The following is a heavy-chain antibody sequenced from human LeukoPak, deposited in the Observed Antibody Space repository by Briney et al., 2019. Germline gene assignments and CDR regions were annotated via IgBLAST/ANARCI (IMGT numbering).Heavy chain of an antibody. J-gene: IGHJ4*02. D-gene: IGHD6-19*01. Sequence: GGSLRPSCAASGFTFSNYNMNWVRQAPGKGLEWVSSISSSSSYIYYADSVKGRFTISRDNAKNSLFLQMNSLRAEDTAVYYCASMLLGGSGWYNYWGQGTLVTVSS. CDR3: ASMLLGGSGWYNY. V-gene: IGHV3-21*01. CDR1: GFTFSNYN. CDR2: ISSSSSYI.